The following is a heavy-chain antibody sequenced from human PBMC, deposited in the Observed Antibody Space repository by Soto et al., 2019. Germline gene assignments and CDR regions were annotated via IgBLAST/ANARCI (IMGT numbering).Heavy chain of an antibody. D-gene: IGHD1-20*01. J-gene: IGHJ4*02. V-gene: IGHV1-2*04. CDR3: ARVIVADNWNDGGYIDD. CDR1: GYTFTGYY. Sequence: GASVKVSCKASGYTFTGYYMHWVRQAPGQGLEWMGWINPNSGGTNYAQKFQGWVTMTRDESTSTAYMELSRLRSEDTAVYYCARVIVADNWNDGGYIDDRGQGILVNLSS. CDR2: INPNSGGT.